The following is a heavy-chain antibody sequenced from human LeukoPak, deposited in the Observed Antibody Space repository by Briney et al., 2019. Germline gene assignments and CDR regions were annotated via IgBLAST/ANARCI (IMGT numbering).Heavy chain of an antibody. Sequence: SETLSLTCTVSGGSISSYYWSWIRQPPGKGLEWIGYIYYSGSTNYNPSLKSRVTISVDTSKNQFSLKLSSVTAADTAVYYCATSGSYYSWFDPWGQGTLVTVSS. CDR3: ATSGSYYSWFDP. CDR2: IYYSGST. CDR1: GGSISSYY. D-gene: IGHD1-26*01. V-gene: IGHV4-59*08. J-gene: IGHJ5*02.